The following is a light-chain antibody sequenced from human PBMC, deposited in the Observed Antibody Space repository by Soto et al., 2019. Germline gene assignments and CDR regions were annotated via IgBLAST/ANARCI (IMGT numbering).Light chain of an antibody. CDR1: PSISSNY. J-gene: IGKJ1*01. CDR3: HQYVLLMT. Sequence: SPVAVSLTPKERATLSCTASPSISSNYLAWYQQKPGQAPRLMIYGASSRASGIPDGFSGSGSGTEFTLTICSLEPEDFAVYNCHQYVLLMTFGQGSKVDI. V-gene: IGKV3-20*01. CDR2: GAS.